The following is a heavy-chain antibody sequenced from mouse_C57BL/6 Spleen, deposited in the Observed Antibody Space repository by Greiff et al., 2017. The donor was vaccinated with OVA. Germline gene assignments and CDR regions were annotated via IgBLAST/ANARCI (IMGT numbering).Heavy chain of an antibody. D-gene: IGHD2-4*01. J-gene: IGHJ2*01. CDR2: FHPYNDDT. V-gene: IGHV1-47*01. CDR3: ARGGYDYDDGYYCDY. Sequence: VKLQESGAELVKPGASVKMSCKASGYTFTTYPIEWMKQNHGKSLEWIGNFHPYNDDTKYNEKFKGKATLTVEKSSSTVYLELSRLTTDDSAVYYCARGGYDYDDGYYCDYWGQGTTLTVSS. CDR1: GYTFTTYP.